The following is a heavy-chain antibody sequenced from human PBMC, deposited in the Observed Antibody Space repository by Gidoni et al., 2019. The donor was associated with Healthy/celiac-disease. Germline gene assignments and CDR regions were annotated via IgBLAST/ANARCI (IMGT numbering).Heavy chain of an antibody. D-gene: IGHD2-2*01. CDR2: IYYSGST. CDR1: GGSISSGGYY. CDR3: ARSTGRHCSSTSCSGGI. V-gene: IGHV4-31*03. J-gene: IGHJ3*02. Sequence: QVQLQESGPGLVKPSPTLSLTCTVSGGSISSGGYYWSWIRQHPGKGLEWIGYIYYSGSTYYNPSLKSRVTISVDTSKNQFSLKLSSVTAADTAVYYCARSTGRHCSSTSCSGGIWGQGTMVTVSS.